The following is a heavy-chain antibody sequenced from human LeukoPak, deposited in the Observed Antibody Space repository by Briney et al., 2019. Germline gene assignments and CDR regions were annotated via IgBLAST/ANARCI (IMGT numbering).Heavy chain of an antibody. D-gene: IGHD2-15*01. V-gene: IGHV4-59*01. CDR2: IYYSGST. J-gene: IGHJ4*02. CDR3: ARGGGYCSGGSCYLPLFGY. CDR1: DDSITMYY. Sequence: PSETLSLTCSVSDDSITMYYWTWIRQPPGKGLEWIGYIYYSGSTNYNPSLKSRVTISVDTSKNQFSLKLSSVTAADTAVYYCARGGGYCSGGSCYLPLFGYWGQGTLVTVSS.